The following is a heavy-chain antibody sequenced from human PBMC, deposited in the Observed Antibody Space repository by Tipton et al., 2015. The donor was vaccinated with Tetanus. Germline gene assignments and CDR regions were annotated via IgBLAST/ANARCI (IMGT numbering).Heavy chain of an antibody. CDR2: ITSAGSYI. CDR3: ARYNSGGKDPMGVPLGFDL. D-gene: IGHD6-19*01. V-gene: IGHV3-21*06. J-gene: IGHJ2*01. CDR1: GFIFSDYS. Sequence: SLRLSCAASGFIFSDYSMNWVRQAPGKGLEWVSSITSAGSYIYYADSVKGRFTISRDNAKNSVYLQMNSLRAEDTAVFYCARYNSGGKDPMGVPLGFDLWGRGALVTVSS.